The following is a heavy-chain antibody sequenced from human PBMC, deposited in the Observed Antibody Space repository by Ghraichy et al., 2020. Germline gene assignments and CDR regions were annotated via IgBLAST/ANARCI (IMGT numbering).Heavy chain of an antibody. V-gene: IGHV3-23*01. CDR2: ISDRGDNT. J-gene: IGHJ4*01. CDR1: GFTFASCA. Sequence: GGSLRLSCAASGFTFASCAMNWVRQAPGKGLEWVSGISDRGDNTYYADSVRGRFTISRDNSKNTLYLQMNRLRGEDTAIYYCAKDSQRRGGWFYFAYWGPGILITVSS. CDR3: AKDSQRRGGWFYFAY. D-gene: IGHD6-19*01.